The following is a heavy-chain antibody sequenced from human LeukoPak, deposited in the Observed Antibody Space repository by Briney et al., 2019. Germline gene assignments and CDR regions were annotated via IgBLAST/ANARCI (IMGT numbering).Heavy chain of an antibody. D-gene: IGHD1-7*01. CDR1: GFTFSGYA. CDR3: AKGDNWNYVLSFDY. Sequence: GGSLRLSCAASGFTFSGYAMSWVRQAPGKGLEWVSAISGSGGSTYYADSVKGRFTISRDNSKNTLYLQMNSLRAEDTAVYYCAKGDNWNYVLSFDYWGQGTLVTVSS. V-gene: IGHV3-23*01. CDR2: ISGSGGST. J-gene: IGHJ4*02.